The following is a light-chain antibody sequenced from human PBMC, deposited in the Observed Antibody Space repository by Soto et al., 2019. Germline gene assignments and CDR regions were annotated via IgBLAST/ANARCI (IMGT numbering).Light chain of an antibody. CDR3: QQYGSSPYT. V-gene: IGKV3-20*01. CDR2: IAS. CDR1: QSVNSRY. J-gene: IGKJ2*01. Sequence: EIVLTQSPCTLSLSPGERATLSCRASQSVNSRYLAWYQQKRGKAPRLLIYIASSRATGIPDRFSGGGSGTDFTLTISRLEPEDFAVYYCQQYGSSPYTFGQGTKLEIK.